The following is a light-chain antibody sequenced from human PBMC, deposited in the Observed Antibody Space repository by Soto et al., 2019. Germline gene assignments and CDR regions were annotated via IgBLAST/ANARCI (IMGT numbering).Light chain of an antibody. Sequence: DIPMTQSPSSLSASVGDRVTITCRASQSIPRCLHWYQQRPGRAPKLLIYDASTLQSGVPSRFSGSGSATHITLTISGLQPEDFATYYCPQSFSSITFGQGTRLEI. CDR3: PQSFSSIT. CDR2: DAS. J-gene: IGKJ5*01. V-gene: IGKV1-39*01. CDR1: QSIPRC.